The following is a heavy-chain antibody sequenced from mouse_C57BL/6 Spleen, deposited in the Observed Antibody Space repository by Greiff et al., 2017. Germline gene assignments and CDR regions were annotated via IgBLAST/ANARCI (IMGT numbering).Heavy chain of an antibody. CDR1: GYTFTDYN. CDR2: INPNNGGT. Sequence: EVQGVESGPELVKPGASVKIPCKASGYTFTDYNMDWVKQSHGKSLEWIGDINPNNGGTIYNQKFKGKATLTVDKSSSTAYMELRSLTSEDTAVYYCARRGSSFAYWGQGTLVTVSA. J-gene: IGHJ3*01. CDR3: ARRGSSFAY. D-gene: IGHD3-1*01. V-gene: IGHV1-18*01.